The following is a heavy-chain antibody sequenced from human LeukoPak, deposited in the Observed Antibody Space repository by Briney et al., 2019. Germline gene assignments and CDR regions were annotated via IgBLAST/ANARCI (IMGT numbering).Heavy chain of an antibody. CDR2: MSSSCITI. V-gene: IGHV3-48*04. Sequence: GGSLRLSCAASGFTFSSYSMNGFRQSPGKGREWVSYMSSSCITIYYADSVESRFTISRDNAKNSLYVQMNSLRAGATAVYYCARDVAAACDYWGQGTLVTVSS. CDR1: GFTFSSYS. J-gene: IGHJ4*02. CDR3: ARDVAAACDY. D-gene: IGHD6-25*01.